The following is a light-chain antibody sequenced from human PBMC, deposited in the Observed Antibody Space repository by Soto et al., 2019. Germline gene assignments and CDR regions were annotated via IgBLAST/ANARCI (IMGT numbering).Light chain of an antibody. V-gene: IGLV2-14*01. CDR2: DGS. CDR1: SSDVGGYNY. CDR3: SSYSSSSTRDV. Sequence: SALTQPASVSGSPGQSITISCTGTSSDVGGYNYVSWYQQHPGKAPKLMIYDGSNRPSGGSTRFSGSKSGNTASLTISGLQAEDETDYYCSSYSSSSTRDVFGTGTKVTVL. J-gene: IGLJ1*01.